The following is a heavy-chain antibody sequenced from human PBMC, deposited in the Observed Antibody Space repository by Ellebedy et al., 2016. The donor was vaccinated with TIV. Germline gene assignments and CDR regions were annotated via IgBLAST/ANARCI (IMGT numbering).Heavy chain of an antibody. J-gene: IGHJ3*02. Sequence: GGSLRLSCTASGFTFTPYSMNWVRQAPGKGLEWISYISGSTITSYYADSVKGRFSISRDNAKNSLYLQINGLGVEDTAVYFCARDMAWGNERVIDAFDIWGHGTLVTVSS. D-gene: IGHD7-27*01. V-gene: IGHV3-48*04. CDR2: ISGSTITS. CDR3: ARDMAWGNERVIDAFDI. CDR1: GFTFTPYS.